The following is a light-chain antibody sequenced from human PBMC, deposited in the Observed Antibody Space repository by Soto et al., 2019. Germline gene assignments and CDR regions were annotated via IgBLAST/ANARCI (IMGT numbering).Light chain of an antibody. Sequence: EIVLTQSPGTLSLSPGERATLSCRASQSVRSSSLAWYQQKPGQAPRLLIYGASSRATGIPDRFSGSGSGTACTFTISRLEPEDSAVFYCKQYGSSSWTFGQGTRVEIK. CDR1: QSVRSSS. V-gene: IGKV3-20*01. J-gene: IGKJ1*01. CDR3: KQYGSSSWT. CDR2: GAS.